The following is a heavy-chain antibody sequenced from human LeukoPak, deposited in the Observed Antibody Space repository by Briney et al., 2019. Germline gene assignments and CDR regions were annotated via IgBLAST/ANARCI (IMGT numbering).Heavy chain of an antibody. CDR3: ASVTSTTYYYDSSGYRNYYFGY. V-gene: IGHV1-69*02. CDR2: IIPILGIA. D-gene: IGHD3-22*01. CDR1: GGTFSSYT. J-gene: IGHJ4*02. Sequence: SVKVSCKASGGTFSSYTISWVRQAPGQGLEWMGRIIPILGIANYAQKFQGRVTITADKSTSTAYMELSSLRSEDTAVYYCASVTSTTYYYDSSGYRNYYFGYWGQGTLVTVSS.